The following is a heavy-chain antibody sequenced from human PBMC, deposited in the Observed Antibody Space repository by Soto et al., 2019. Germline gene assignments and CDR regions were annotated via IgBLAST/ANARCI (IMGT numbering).Heavy chain of an antibody. D-gene: IGHD6-13*01. CDR2: INAGNGNT. CDR3: ARGGSSSWYDFDY. CDR1: GYTFTSYA. Sequence: ASVKVSCKVSGYTFTSYAMHWVRQAPGQRLEWMGWINAGNGNTKYSQKFQGRVTITRDTSASTAYMELSSLRSEDTAVYYCARGGSSSWYDFDYWGQGTLVTVSS. V-gene: IGHV1-3*01. J-gene: IGHJ4*02.